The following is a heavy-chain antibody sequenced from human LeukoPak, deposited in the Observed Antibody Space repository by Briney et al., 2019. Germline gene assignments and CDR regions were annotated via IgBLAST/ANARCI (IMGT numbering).Heavy chain of an antibody. V-gene: IGHV1-18*01. CDR1: GYTFTSYG. Sequence: GASVKVSCKASGYTFTSYGISWVRQAPGQGLEWMGWISAYNGNTNYAQKLQGRVTMTTDTSTSTAYMELRSLRSDDTAVYYCARDTFPSGSYSWFDPWGQGTLVTVSS. CDR2: ISAYNGNT. D-gene: IGHD1-26*01. J-gene: IGHJ5*02. CDR3: ARDTFPSGSYSWFDP.